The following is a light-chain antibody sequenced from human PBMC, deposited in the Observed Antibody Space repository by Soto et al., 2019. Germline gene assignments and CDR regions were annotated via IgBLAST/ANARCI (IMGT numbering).Light chain of an antibody. V-gene: IGKV3-20*01. CDR2: DAS. Sequence: EIVLTQSPGTLSFSPGEGATVSCRASQSVNSNLLAWFQQKPGQAPRLLIHDASRRATGIPDRFSGSGSGTDFTLSISRLEPEDFAVYYCHQYVSSPLTFGQGTKLEIK. CDR1: QSVNSNL. CDR3: HQYVSSPLT. J-gene: IGKJ2*01.